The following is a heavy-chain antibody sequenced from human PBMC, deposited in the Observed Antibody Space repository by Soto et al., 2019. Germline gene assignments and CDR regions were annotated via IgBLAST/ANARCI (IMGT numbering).Heavy chain of an antibody. V-gene: IGHV1-2*02. D-gene: IGHD6-13*01. J-gene: IGHJ6*02. Sequence: ASVKVSCKASGYTFIGYYMHWVRQAPGQGLEWMGWINPNSGDTNYAENFQGRVTVTRDTSISTAYMELSSLRSDDTAVYYCTSFYSSTRGEYYYYGMDVWSPGTTVTVSS. CDR3: TSFYSSTRGEYYYYGMDV. CDR2: INPNSGDT. CDR1: GYTFIGYY.